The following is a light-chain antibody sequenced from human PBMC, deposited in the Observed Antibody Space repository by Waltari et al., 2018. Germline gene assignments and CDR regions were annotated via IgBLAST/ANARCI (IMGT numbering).Light chain of an antibody. CDR3: QQYYAVPPT. Sequence: DIVMTQSPDSLPVSLGERATITCKSDQSVSYSSNNKNYLAWYRQKPGQPPQLLISWASTREFGVPDRFSGSGSGTDFTLTISSLQAEDVAVYYCQQYYAVPPTFDPVTKVEIK. V-gene: IGKV4-1*01. J-gene: IGKJ1*01. CDR1: QSVSYSSNNKNY. CDR2: WAS.